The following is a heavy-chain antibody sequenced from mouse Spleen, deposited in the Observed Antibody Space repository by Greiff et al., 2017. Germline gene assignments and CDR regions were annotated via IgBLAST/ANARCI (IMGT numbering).Heavy chain of an antibody. D-gene: IGHD4-1*01. J-gene: IGHJ2*01. CDR2: ISYDGSN. CDR1: GYSITSGYY. V-gene: IGHV3-6*01. Sequence: EVQLQESGPGLVKPSQSLSLTCSVTGYSITSGYYWNWIRQFPGNKLEWMGYISYDGSNNYNPSLKNRISITRDTSKNQFFLKLNSVTTEDTATYYCARPGTMDYFDYWGQGTTLTVSS. CDR3: ARPGTMDYFDY.